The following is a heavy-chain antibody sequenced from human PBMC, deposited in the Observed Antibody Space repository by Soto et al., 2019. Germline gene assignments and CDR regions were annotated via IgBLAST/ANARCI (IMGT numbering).Heavy chain of an antibody. D-gene: IGHD2-15*01. V-gene: IGHV1-46*01. CDR3: AREENCSDGICYSEYFQR. J-gene: IGHJ1*01. CDR1: GYIFTAYS. CDR2: VNPSGGST. Sequence: QVQLVQSGAEVKKPGASVKVSCKASGYIFTAYSMHWVRQAPGHGLEWMGVVNPSGGSTNYAQKFHGRITMTRDTSTSTVYMDLSSLTSEDTAVYYCAREENCSDGICYSEYFQRWGQGTLVTVSS.